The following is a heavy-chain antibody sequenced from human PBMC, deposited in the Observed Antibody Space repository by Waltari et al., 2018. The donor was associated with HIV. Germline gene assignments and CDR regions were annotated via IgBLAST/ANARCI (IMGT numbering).Heavy chain of an antibody. Sequence: EVQLVESGGGLVTPGGSLRLSCAASGFTFSSYSMNWVRQAPGKGLEWVSSISTSSRYIYYADSLKGRFTISRDNAKNSLYLQMNSLRAEDTAVYYCAREGFCSNGVCSHYYGMDVWGQGTTVTVSS. V-gene: IGHV3-21*01. CDR3: AREGFCSNGVCSHYYGMDV. J-gene: IGHJ6*02. D-gene: IGHD2-8*01. CDR2: ISTSSRYI. CDR1: GFTFSSYS.